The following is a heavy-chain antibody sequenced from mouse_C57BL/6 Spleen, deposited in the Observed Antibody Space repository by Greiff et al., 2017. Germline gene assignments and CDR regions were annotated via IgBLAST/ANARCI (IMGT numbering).Heavy chain of an antibody. CDR3: ASYYTPAWFAY. V-gene: IGHV1-42*01. J-gene: IGHJ3*01. Sequence: EVQVVESGPELVKPGASVKISCKASGYSFTGYYMNWVKQSPEKSLEWIGEINPSTGGTTYNQKFKAKATLTVDKSSSTAYMQLKSLTSEDSAVYYCASYYTPAWFAYWGQGTLVTVSA. CDR2: INPSTGGT. CDR1: GYSFTGYY. D-gene: IGHD2-12*01.